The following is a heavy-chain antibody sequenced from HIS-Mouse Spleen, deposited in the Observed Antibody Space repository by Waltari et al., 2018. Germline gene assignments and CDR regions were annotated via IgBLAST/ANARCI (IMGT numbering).Heavy chain of an antibody. CDR3: AREIPYSSSWYDWYFDL. D-gene: IGHD6-13*01. CDR2: IYYSGST. CDR1: VGSISSSSYY. J-gene: IGHJ2*01. V-gene: IGHV4-39*07. Sequence: QLQLQESGPGLVKPAETLSLTCTVSVGSISSSSYYWGWFRQPPGKRLEWIGSIYYSGSTYYNPSLKSRVTISVDTSKNQFSLKLSSVTAADTAVYYCAREIPYSSSWYDWYFDLWGRGTLVTVSS.